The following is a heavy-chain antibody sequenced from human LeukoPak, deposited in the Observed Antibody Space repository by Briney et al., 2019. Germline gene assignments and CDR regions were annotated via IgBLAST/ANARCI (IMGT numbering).Heavy chain of an antibody. CDR3: AKDYGFLPPYYFDY. J-gene: IGHJ4*02. V-gene: IGHV3-23*01. CDR2: ISGSGGST. D-gene: IGHD4-17*01. Sequence: GGSLRLSCAASEFTFSSYGMSWVRQAPGKGLEWVSGISGSGGSTYYADSVKGRFTISRDNSKNTLYLQMNSLRAEDTAVYYCAKDYGFLPPYYFDYWGQGTLVTVSS. CDR1: EFTFSSYG.